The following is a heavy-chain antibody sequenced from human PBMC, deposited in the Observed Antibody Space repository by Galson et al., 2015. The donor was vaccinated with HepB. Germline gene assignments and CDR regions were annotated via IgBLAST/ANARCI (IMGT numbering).Heavy chain of an antibody. J-gene: IGHJ5*02. CDR2: IKQDGNEQ. Sequence: SLRLSCAASGFTFSRHWMTWVRQAPGKGLEWVADIKQDGNEQHYVDSVKDRFTITRDNAKNSLYLQMNSLRAEDTGVYYCATDGGWFRLDPWGQGTLVTVSS. CDR3: ATDGGWFRLDP. V-gene: IGHV3-7*01. CDR1: GFTFSRHW. D-gene: IGHD2-15*01.